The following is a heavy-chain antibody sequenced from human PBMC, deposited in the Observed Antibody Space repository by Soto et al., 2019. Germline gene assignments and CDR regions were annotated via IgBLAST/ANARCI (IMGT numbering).Heavy chain of an antibody. Sequence: QVQLQESGPGLVKPLQTLSLTCTVSGGSISSGGYYWTWIRQHPGKGPEWIGYIYYRGSTYYNPTRQRXXTLSVDTSTNQFSLRPSSVTAADMAVYFCARSVFPWGQGTLVTVSS. CDR3: ARSVFP. CDR2: IYYRGST. J-gene: IGHJ5*02. V-gene: IGHV4-31*03. CDR1: GGSISSGGYY.